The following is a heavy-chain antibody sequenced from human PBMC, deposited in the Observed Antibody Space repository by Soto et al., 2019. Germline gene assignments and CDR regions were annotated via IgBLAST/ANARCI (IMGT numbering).Heavy chain of an antibody. V-gene: IGHV3-21*06. J-gene: IGHJ6*02. Sequence: VSLRLSCSASGFTFSDENMSWVRQVPGKGLEWVSGISGGGSYIFYADSVQGRFSISRDNPKNSLFLEMNSLRVEDTAVYYCARDSDCHSTSCFFPPHVWGQGTTVTVSS. D-gene: IGHD2-2*01. CDR1: GFTFSDEN. CDR3: ARDSDCHSTSCFFPPHV. CDR2: ISGGGSYI.